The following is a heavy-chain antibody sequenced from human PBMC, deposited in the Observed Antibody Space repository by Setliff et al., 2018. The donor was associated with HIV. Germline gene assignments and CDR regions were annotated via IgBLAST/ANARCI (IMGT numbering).Heavy chain of an antibody. J-gene: IGHJ4*02. D-gene: IGHD3-22*01. V-gene: IGHV1-46*02. CDR1: GYTFNSNY. Sequence: ASVKVSCKASGYTFNSNYMHWVRQAPGQGLEWMGIINPSGGSTSYAQKFQGRVTMTGDTSISTAYMELSRLRSDDTAVYYCAGDFTYDYDSSGPGWGQGTLVTAPQ. CDR2: INPSGGST. CDR3: AGDFTYDYDSSGPG.